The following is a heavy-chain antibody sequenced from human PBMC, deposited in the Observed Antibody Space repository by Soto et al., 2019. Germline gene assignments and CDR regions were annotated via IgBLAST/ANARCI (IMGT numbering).Heavy chain of an antibody. Sequence: AGCLGLSCAASGVTFRIYGMHWVRQAPGKGLEWVAVIWYDGSNKYYADSVKGRFTISRDNSKNTLYLQMNSLRAEDTAVYYCARATGYDSWSAPGAFDIWGQGTMVTVSS. CDR3: ARATGYDSWSAPGAFDI. CDR1: GVTFRIYG. D-gene: IGHD3-3*01. CDR2: IWYDGSNK. V-gene: IGHV3-33*01. J-gene: IGHJ3*02.